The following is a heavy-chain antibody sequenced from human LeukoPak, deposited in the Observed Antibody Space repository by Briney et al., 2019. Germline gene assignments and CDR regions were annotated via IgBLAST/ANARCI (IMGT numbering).Heavy chain of an antibody. CDR2: ISYDGSNK. CDR3: AKVDGIAVAGTGFVDY. D-gene: IGHD6-19*01. V-gene: IGHV3-30*18. CDR1: GFTFCSYG. Sequence: PGRSLRLSCAASGFTFCSYGMHWVRQAPGKGLEWVAVISYDGSNKYYADSVKGRFTISRDNSKNTLYLQMNSLRAEDTAVYYCAKVDGIAVAGTGFVDYWGQGTLVTVSS. J-gene: IGHJ4*02.